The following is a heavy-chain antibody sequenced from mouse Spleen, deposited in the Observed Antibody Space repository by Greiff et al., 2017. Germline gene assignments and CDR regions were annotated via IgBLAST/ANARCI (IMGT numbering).Heavy chain of an antibody. CDR3: AREGGLDYDYDVYFDY. CDR1: GYTFTSYW. V-gene: IGHV1-53*01. CDR2: INPSNGGT. J-gene: IGHJ2*01. Sequence: VQLQQPGTELVKPGASVKLSCKASGYTFTSYWMHWVKQRPGQGLEWIGNINPSNGGTNYNEKFKSKATLTVDKSSSTAYMQLSSLTSEDSAVYYCAREGGLDYDYDVYFDYWGQGTTLTVSS. D-gene: IGHD2-4*01.